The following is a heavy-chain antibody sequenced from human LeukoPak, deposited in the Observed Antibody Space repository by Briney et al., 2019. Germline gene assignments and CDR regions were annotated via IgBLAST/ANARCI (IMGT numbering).Heavy chain of an antibody. V-gene: IGHV1-8*01. Sequence: GASVKVSCKASGYTFTSYDINWVRPATGQGLEWTGWMNPNSGNTGYVQKFQGRVTMTRNTSISTAYMELSSLRSEDTAVYYCARRRYSSNWYYFDYWGQGTLVTVSS. J-gene: IGHJ4*02. CDR1: GYTFTSYD. CDR3: ARRRYSSNWYYFDY. CDR2: MNPNSGNT. D-gene: IGHD6-13*01.